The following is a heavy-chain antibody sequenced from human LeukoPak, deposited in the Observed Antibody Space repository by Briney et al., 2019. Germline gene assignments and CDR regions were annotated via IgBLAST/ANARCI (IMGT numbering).Heavy chain of an antibody. D-gene: IGHD3-3*01. CDR1: GYTFTSYY. Sequence: ASVKVSCKASGYTFTSYYMHWGRQAPGQGLEWMGVINPSGGSTTYAQKFQGRVTVTRDTSTRTVYMELSSLRSEDTAVYYCARGTYYDFWSGYWGSSTIDYWGQGTLVTVSS. V-gene: IGHV1-46*03. J-gene: IGHJ4*02. CDR2: INPSGGST. CDR3: ARGTYYDFWSGYWGSSTIDY.